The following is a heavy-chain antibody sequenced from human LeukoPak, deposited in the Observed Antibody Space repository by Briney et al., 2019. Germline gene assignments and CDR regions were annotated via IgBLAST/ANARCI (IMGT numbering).Heavy chain of an antibody. D-gene: IGHD3-3*01. CDR1: GGSISSYY. CDR3: ARVRSGDFWSGYSYDFDY. Sequence: SETLSLTCTVSGGSISSYYWSWIRQPPGKGLEWIGYIYYSGSTNYNPSLKSRVTISVDTSKNQFSLKLSSATAADTAVYYCARVRSGDFWSGYSYDFDYWGQGTLVTVSS. CDR2: IYYSGST. V-gene: IGHV4-59*01. J-gene: IGHJ4*02.